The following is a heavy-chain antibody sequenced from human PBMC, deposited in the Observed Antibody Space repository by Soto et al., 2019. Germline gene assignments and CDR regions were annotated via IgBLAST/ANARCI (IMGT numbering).Heavy chain of an antibody. V-gene: IGHV3-23*01. J-gene: IGHJ6*03. CDR1: GFTFSSYA. CDR2: ISGSGGST. Sequence: GGSLRLSCAASGFTFSSYAMSWVRQAPGKGLEWVSAISGSGGSTYYADSVKGRFTISRDNSKNTLYLQMNSLRAEDTAVYYCAKAKQQLVPDYYYYMDVWGKGTTVTVSS. D-gene: IGHD6-13*01. CDR3: AKAKQQLVPDYYYYMDV.